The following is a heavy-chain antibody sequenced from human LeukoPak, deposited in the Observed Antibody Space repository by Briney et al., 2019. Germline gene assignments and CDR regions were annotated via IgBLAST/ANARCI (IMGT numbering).Heavy chain of an antibody. CDR3: AKDTLGGVSGIHYSDY. CDR1: GFTFSTYA. D-gene: IGHD1-26*01. Sequence: PGGSLGLSCAASGFTFSTYAMSWVRRAPGKGLEWVSTVSGSGSSAYYADSVKGRFTISRDNSKNTLYLQMNSLRAEDTAVYYCAKDTLGGVSGIHYSDYLGQGSLVTVSS. J-gene: IGHJ4*02. V-gene: IGHV3-23*01. CDR2: VSGSGSSA.